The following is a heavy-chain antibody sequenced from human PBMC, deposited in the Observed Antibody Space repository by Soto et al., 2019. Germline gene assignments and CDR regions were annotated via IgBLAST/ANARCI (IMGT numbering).Heavy chain of an antibody. D-gene: IGHD1-1*01. CDR3: ARHYGTVKTAEYYGMDV. Sequence: XESLKISWKCSGNSFSNYWFSLVLQMPGKGLEWMGTIDPSDSYIKTSPSFEGHVTISFDKSISTVFLQWSSLKTSDTAIYFCARHYGTVKTAEYYGMDVWGQGTTVTVPS. CDR1: GNSFSNYW. J-gene: IGHJ6*02. CDR2: IDPSDSYI. V-gene: IGHV5-10-1*01.